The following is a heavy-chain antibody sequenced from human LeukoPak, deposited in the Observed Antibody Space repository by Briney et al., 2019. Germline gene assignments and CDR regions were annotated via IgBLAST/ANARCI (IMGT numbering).Heavy chain of an antibody. V-gene: IGHV3-23*01. Sequence: GRSLRLSCAASGFTFDDYAMHWVRQAPGKGPEWVSAISGGGDKTIYTDSARGRFTISRDNSKNTCSLQMNSLKAEDTAFYYCAKELWEGSGYLEYWGQGILVTVSS. D-gene: IGHD3-3*01. J-gene: IGHJ4*02. CDR1: GFTFDDYA. CDR2: ISGGGDKT. CDR3: AKELWEGSGYLEY.